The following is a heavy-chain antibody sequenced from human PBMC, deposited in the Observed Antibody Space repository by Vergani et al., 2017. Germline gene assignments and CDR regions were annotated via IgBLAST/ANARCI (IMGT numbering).Heavy chain of an antibody. D-gene: IGHD3-22*01. CDR3: ARQEDGYYDSSGYAIDY. J-gene: IGHJ4*02. V-gene: IGHV1-69*18. Sequence: QVQMVQSGAEVKKPGSSVKVSCKASGGTFSSYAISWVRQAPGQGLEWMGRIIPIFGTANYAQKFQGRVTITADESTSTAYMELSSLRSEDTAVYYCARQEDGYYDSSGYAIDYWGQGTLVTVSS. CDR2: IIPIFGTA. CDR1: GGTFSSYA.